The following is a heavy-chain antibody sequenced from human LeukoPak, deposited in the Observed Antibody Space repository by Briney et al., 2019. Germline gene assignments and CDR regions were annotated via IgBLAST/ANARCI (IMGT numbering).Heavy chain of an antibody. CDR3: ARTYGSSGLGYFDL. CDR1: GGSISSYY. Sequence: SETLSLTRTVSGGSISSYYWSWIRQPPGKGLEWIGYIYYSGSTNYSPSLKSRLTISVDTSKNQFSLKLSSVTAADTAVYYCARTYGSSGLGYFDLWGRGTLVTVSS. CDR2: IYYSGST. V-gene: IGHV4-59*01. D-gene: IGHD6-13*01. J-gene: IGHJ2*01.